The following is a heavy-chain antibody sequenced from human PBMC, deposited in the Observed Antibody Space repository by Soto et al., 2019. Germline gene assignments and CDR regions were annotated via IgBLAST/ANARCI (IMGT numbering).Heavy chain of an antibody. Sequence: ASVKVSCKASGGTFSSYAISWVRQAPGQGLEWMGGIIPIFGTANYAQKFQGRVTITADESTSTAYMELSSLRSEDTAVYYCARGDRAARPGYYYYGMDVWGQGTTVTVSS. CDR3: ARGDRAARPGYYYYGMDV. CDR1: GGTFSSYA. CDR2: IIPIFGTA. V-gene: IGHV1-69*13. J-gene: IGHJ6*02. D-gene: IGHD6-6*01.